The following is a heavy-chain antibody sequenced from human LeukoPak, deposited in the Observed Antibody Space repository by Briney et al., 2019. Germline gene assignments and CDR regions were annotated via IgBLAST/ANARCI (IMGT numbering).Heavy chain of an antibody. CDR1: GGTFSSYA. D-gene: IGHD1-26*01. CDR2: IIPIFGTA. V-gene: IGHV1-69*01. J-gene: IGHJ4*02. CDR3: ARVKGVVGATSYYFDY. Sequence: SVKVSCKASGGTFSSYAISWVRQAPGQGLEWMGGIIPIFGTANYAQKFQGRVTITADESTSTAYMELSSLRSEDTAVYYCARVKGVVGATSYYFDYWGQGTLVTVSS.